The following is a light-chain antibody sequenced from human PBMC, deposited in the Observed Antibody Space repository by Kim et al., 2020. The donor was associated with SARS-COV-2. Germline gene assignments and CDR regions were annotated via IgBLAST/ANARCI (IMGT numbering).Light chain of an antibody. V-gene: IGLV3-21*04. CDR2: YDS. CDR3: QAWDSSSDVV. Sequence: SYELTQPPSVSVAPGKTARITCGGNNIGSKSVHWYQQKPGQAPVLVIYYDSDRPSGIPERFSGSNSGNTATLTISGVEARDEADYYCQAWDSSSDVVFGGGTQLTVL. J-gene: IGLJ2*01. CDR1: NIGSKS.